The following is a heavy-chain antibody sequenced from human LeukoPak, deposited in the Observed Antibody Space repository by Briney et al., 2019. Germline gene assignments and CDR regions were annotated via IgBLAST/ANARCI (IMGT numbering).Heavy chain of an antibody. CDR3: ASLYDSSGYYYAY. CDR1: GGSISSSSYY. Sequence: PSETLSLTCTVSGGSISSSSYYWSWIRQPPGKGLEWIGEINHSGSTNYNPSLKSRVTISVDTSKNQFSLKLSSVTAADTAVYYCASLYDSSGYYYAYWGQGTLVTVSS. D-gene: IGHD3-22*01. J-gene: IGHJ4*02. CDR2: INHSGST. V-gene: IGHV4-39*07.